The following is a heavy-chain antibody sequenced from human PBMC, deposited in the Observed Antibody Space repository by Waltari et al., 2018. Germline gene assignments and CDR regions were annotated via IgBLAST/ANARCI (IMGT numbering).Heavy chain of an antibody. CDR2: INHSGST. V-gene: IGHV4-34*01. J-gene: IGHJ3*02. Sequence: QVQLQQWGAGLLKPSETLSLTCAVYGGSFSGYYWSWIRQPPGKGLEWIGEINHSGSTNYSPSLKSRVTISVDTSKNQFSLKLSSVTAADTAVYYCARRTYCTNGVCYVGAFDIWGQGTMVTVSS. D-gene: IGHD2-8*01. CDR3: ARRTYCTNGVCYVGAFDI. CDR1: GGSFSGYY.